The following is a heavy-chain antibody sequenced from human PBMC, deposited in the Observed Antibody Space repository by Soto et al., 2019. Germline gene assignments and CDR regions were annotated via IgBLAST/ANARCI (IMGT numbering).Heavy chain of an antibody. CDR3: ARDITATTELRFDH. CDR2: ISAYNGDT. J-gene: IGHJ5*02. D-gene: IGHD1-7*01. Sequence: ASVKVSCKASGYTFTSYGISWVRQAPGQGLEWMGWISAYNGDTNYAQKLQGRVTMTTDTSTSTAYMELRSLRSDDTAVYYCARDITATTELRFDHWGQGTLVTVSS. CDR1: GYTFTSYG. V-gene: IGHV1-18*01.